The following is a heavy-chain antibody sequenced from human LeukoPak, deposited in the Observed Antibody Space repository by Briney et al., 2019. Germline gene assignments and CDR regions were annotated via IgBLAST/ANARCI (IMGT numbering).Heavy chain of an antibody. Sequence: GRSLRLSCAASGFTFSSYGMHWVRQAPGKGLEWVAVISYDGSNKYYADSVKGRFTISRDNSKNTLYLQMNSLRAEDTAVYYCAKDKTITMVRGVFPRDAFDIWGQGTMVTVSS. CDR2: ISYDGSNK. J-gene: IGHJ3*02. D-gene: IGHD3-10*01. V-gene: IGHV3-30*18. CDR3: AKDKTITMVRGVFPRDAFDI. CDR1: GFTFSSYG.